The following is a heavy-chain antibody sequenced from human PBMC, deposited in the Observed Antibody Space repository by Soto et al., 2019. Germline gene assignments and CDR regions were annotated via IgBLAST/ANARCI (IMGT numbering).Heavy chain of an antibody. CDR2: IKQDGSNK. V-gene: IGHV3-7*04. CDR1: GFILGGYW. J-gene: IGHJ4*02. D-gene: IGHD3-16*01. Sequence: EVQLVESGGGLVQPGGSLTLTCATSGFILGGYWMSWVRQAPGKGLEWVANIKQDGSNKYYMDSVKGRFAISRDNDKNSVYLQRNSLRAEDTAGYYWARGGGNFDQWGQGTLVTVSS. CDR3: ARGGGNFDQ.